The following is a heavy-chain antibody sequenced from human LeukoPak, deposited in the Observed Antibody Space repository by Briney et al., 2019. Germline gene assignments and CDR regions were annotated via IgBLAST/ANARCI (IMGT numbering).Heavy chain of an antibody. CDR3: AATHVDYYDSSGYYQFDY. J-gene: IGHJ4*02. Sequence: GGSLRLSCAASGFTFSSYAMSWVRQAPGKGLEWVSAIGGSGGSTYYADSVKGRFTISRDNSKNTLYLQMNSLRAEDTAVYYCAATHVDYYDSSGYYQFDYWGQGTLVTVSS. CDR2: IGGSGGST. D-gene: IGHD3-22*01. V-gene: IGHV3-23*01. CDR1: GFTFSSYA.